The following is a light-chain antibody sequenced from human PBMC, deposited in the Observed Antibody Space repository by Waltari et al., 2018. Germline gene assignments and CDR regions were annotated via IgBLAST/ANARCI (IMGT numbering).Light chain of an antibody. CDR2: LGS. Sequence: DIVMTQSPLCLPVTPGEPASISCRSSQSLLHRNGYNYLDWYLQRPGQSPQLLIYLGSNRGSGVPDRFSGSGSGTDFTLKISRVEAEDVGVYYCMQALQTPPTFGQGTKVEIK. CDR1: QSLLHRNGYNY. V-gene: IGKV2-28*01. J-gene: IGKJ1*01. CDR3: MQALQTPPT.